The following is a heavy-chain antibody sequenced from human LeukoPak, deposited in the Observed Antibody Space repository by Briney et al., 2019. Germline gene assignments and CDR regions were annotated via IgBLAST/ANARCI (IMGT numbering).Heavy chain of an antibody. D-gene: IGHD2-2*01. CDR3: ARRLTQYDCFDP. J-gene: IGHJ5*02. V-gene: IGHV6-1*01. CDR2: TYYRSTWYN. CDR1: GDSFSSNSVT. Sequence: SQTLSLTCAISGDSFSSNSVTWNWIRQSPSRGLEWLGRTYYRSTWYNDYAVSVRGRITVNPDTSKNQFSLHLDSVTPEDTAVYYCARRLTQYDCFDPWGQGILVTVSS.